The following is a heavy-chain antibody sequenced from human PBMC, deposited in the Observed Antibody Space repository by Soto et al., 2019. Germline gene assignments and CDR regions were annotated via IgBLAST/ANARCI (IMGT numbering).Heavy chain of an antibody. J-gene: IGHJ3*02. CDR1: GGTFSSYA. CDR3: ARERYYYDSSGSDAFDI. CDR2: INPSGGST. Sequence: ASVKVSCKASGGTFSSYAISWVRQAPGQGLEWMGIINPSGGSTSYAQKFQGRVTMTRDTSTSTVYMELSSLRSEDTAVYYCARERYYYDSSGSDAFDIWGQGTMVTVS. D-gene: IGHD3-22*01. V-gene: IGHV1-46*01.